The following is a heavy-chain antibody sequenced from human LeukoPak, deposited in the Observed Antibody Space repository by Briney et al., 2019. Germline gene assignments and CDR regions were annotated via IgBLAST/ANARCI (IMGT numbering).Heavy chain of an antibody. V-gene: IGHV1-2*02. D-gene: IGHD3-22*01. CDR3: ARGSHVRLYDSPNGFDY. Sequence: ASVKVSCKASGYTFTDYYIHWVRQAPGQGLEWMGWINPKSGGANSAQRFQGRVTMTRDTSVSTTYMSRLRSDDTAVYYCARGSHVRLYDSPNGFDYWGQGTLVTVSS. CDR2: INPKSGGA. J-gene: IGHJ4*02. CDR1: GYTFTDYY.